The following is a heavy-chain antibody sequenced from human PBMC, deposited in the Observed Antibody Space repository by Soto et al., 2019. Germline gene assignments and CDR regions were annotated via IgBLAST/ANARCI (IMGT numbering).Heavy chain of an antibody. CDR3: ARGRGYCSGGSCYRRTFDP. CDR1: GGSFSGYY. CDR2: INHSGST. Sequence: SETLSLTCAVYGGSFSGYYWSWIRQPPGKGLEWIGEINHSGSTNYNPCLKSRVTISVDTSKNQFSLKLSSVTAADTAVYYCARGRGYCSGGSCYRRTFDPWGQGTLVTVSS. V-gene: IGHV4-34*01. D-gene: IGHD2-15*01. J-gene: IGHJ5*02.